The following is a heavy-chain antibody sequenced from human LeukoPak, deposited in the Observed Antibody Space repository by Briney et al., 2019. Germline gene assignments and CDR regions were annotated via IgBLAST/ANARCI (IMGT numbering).Heavy chain of an antibody. D-gene: IGHD1-14*01. Sequence: ASVKVSCKASGYTFIGYYLHWARQAPGQGLEWMGWINPNSGGTNYAQKFQGRVTMTRDRSISTAYMELSRLRSDDTAEYYCAKDHTIRSFDSWGQGTLVTVSS. V-gene: IGHV1-2*02. J-gene: IGHJ4*02. CDR3: AKDHTIRSFDS. CDR1: GYTFIGYY. CDR2: INPNSGGT.